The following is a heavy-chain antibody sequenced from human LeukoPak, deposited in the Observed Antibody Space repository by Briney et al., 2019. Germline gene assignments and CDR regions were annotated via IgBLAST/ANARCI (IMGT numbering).Heavy chain of an antibody. CDR3: ARYLSSGLDY. V-gene: IGHV4-59*12. D-gene: IGHD6-6*01. Sequence: SETLSLTCTVSGGSITSYYWSWIRQPPGKGLEWIGYIHYSGSTNYNPSLKSRVTISVDTSNNQFYLKLNSVIAADTAVYYCARYLSSGLDYWGQGTLVTVSS. J-gene: IGHJ4*02. CDR1: GGSITSYY. CDR2: IHYSGST.